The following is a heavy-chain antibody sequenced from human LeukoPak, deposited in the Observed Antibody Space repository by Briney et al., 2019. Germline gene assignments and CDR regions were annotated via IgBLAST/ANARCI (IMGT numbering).Heavy chain of an antibody. CDR3: AKDPIRGVRPYYFSS. J-gene: IGHJ4*02. CDR1: GFTFSSYG. V-gene: IGHV3-30*02. D-gene: IGHD3-10*01. CDR2: IHYDGSNK. Sequence: PGGSLRLSCAASGFTFSSYGMQWVRQAPGKGLEWVAFIHYDGSNKYYANSVKGRFTISRDNSKNTLYLHMNSLRAEDTAAYYCAKDPIRGVRPYYFSSWGQGTLVTVSS.